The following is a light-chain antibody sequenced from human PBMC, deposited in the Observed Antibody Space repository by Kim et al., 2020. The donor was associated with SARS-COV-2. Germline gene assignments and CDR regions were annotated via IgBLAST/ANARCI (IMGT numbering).Light chain of an antibody. J-gene: IGLJ2*01. CDR3: NSYTSSSTLV. CDR1: ISDIGSYNR. V-gene: IGLV2-18*02. Sequence: QSALTQPPSVSGSPGQSVTISCTGTISDIGSYNRVSWYQQSPGTAPKLIIYVVINRPSGVPDRFSGSRSGNTASLTISGLQTEDEADYYCNSYTSSSTLVFGGGTQLTVL. CDR2: VVI.